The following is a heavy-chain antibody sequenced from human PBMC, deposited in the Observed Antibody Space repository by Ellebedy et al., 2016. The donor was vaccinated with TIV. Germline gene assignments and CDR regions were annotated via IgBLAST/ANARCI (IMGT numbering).Heavy chain of an antibody. CDR1: GFTFSSYW. D-gene: IGHD2-2*01. CDR2: IRSTSSDK. Sequence: GESLKISCAASGFTFSSYWMHWVRQPPGKGLEWVSSIRSTSSDKYYAESVKGRFTISRDNAKNSLYLQMNSLRAEDTAVYYCASFYCSSTSCPEGWFDPWGQGTLVTVSS. J-gene: IGHJ5*02. V-gene: IGHV3-21*04. CDR3: ASFYCSSTSCPEGWFDP.